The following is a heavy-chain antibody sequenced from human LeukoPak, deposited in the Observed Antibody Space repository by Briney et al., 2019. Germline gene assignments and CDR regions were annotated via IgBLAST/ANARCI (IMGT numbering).Heavy chain of an antibody. CDR1: GGSFSGYY. D-gene: IGHD5-12*01. CDR2: INHSGST. V-gene: IGHV4-34*01. Sequence: SETPSLTCAVYGGSFSGYYWSWIRQPPGKGLEWIGEINHSGSTNYNPSLKSRVTISVDTSKNQFSLKLSSVTAADTAVYYCARGPEYSGYSDYWGQGTLVTVSS. J-gene: IGHJ4*02. CDR3: ARGPEYSGYSDY.